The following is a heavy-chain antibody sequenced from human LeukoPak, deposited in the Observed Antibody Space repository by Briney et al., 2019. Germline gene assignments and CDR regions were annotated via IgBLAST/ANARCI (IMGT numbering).Heavy chain of an antibody. D-gene: IGHD3-10*01. V-gene: IGHV1-18*01. J-gene: IGHJ4*02. CDR2: ISVYNGNT. Sequence: GASVKVSCKASGYTFTSYGISWVRQAPGQGLEWMGWISVYNGNTKYAQKLQGRVTMTTGTSTNTAYMELRSLRSDDTAVYYCARDRATMVRGVVDYWGQGTLVTVSS. CDR1: GYTFTSYG. CDR3: ARDRATMVRGVVDY.